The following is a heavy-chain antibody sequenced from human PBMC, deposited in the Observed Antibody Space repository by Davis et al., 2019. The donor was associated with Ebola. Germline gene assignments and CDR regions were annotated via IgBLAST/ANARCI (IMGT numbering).Heavy chain of an antibody. CDR2: FDPKYGEP. CDR1: GYTLTELS. Sequence: ASVKVSCKVSGYTLTELSVHWVRQAPGKGLEWMGCFDPKYGEPIYAQKFQGRVTMTRDTSTSTVYMELSSLRSEDTAVYYCARDADPITMIVVVNWFDPWGQGTLVTVSS. J-gene: IGHJ5*02. V-gene: IGHV1-24*01. D-gene: IGHD3-22*01. CDR3: ARDADPITMIVVVNWFDP.